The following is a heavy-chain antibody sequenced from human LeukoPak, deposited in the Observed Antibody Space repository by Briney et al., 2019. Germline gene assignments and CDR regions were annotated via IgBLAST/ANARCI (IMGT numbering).Heavy chain of an antibody. CDR3: ARQHYGSGSLFDY. J-gene: IGHJ4*02. Sequence: GESLKISCRAYGYRFTSFWIGWVRQMPGKGLEWMGIIYPDDSDTKYSPSLQGQVTISADKSISTAYLQWSSLQASDTAIYYCARQHYGSGSLFDYWGQGTLVTVSS. CDR2: IYPDDSDT. V-gene: IGHV5-51*01. CDR1: GYRFTSFW. D-gene: IGHD3-10*01.